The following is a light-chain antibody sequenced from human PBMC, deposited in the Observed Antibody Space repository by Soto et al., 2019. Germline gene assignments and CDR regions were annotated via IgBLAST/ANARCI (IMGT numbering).Light chain of an antibody. CDR1: SSDVGAYEY. CDR2: AVS. CDR3: CSYGGRILVI. Sequence: QSVLTQPASVSGSPGQSITISCTGTSSDVGAYEYVSWYQQYPGKAPRLLIYAVSNRPSGVSDRFSGSKSGNTASLTISGLQAEDEADYYCCSYGGRILVIFGEGTKVTVL. V-gene: IGLV2-14*01. J-gene: IGLJ2*01.